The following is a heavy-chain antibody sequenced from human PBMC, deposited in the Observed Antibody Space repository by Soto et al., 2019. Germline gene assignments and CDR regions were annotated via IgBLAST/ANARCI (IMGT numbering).Heavy chain of an antibody. CDR3: TTGRTMIVVASGRLDAFDI. V-gene: IGHV3-15*01. Sequence: PGGSLRLSCAASGFTFSNAWMSWVRQAPGKGLEWVGRIKSKTDGGTTDYAAPVKGRFTISRDDSKNTLYLQMNSLKTEDTAVYYCTTGRTMIVVASGRLDAFDIWGQGTMVPSPQ. J-gene: IGHJ3*02. D-gene: IGHD3-22*01. CDR2: IKSKTDGGTT. CDR1: GFTFSNAW.